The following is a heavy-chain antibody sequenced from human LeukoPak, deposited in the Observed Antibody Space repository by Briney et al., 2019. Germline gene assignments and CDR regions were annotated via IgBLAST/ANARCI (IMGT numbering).Heavy chain of an antibody. CDR3: ARLGRAYMPLTVFDY. CDR1: GYNFTSYW. J-gene: IGHJ4*02. Sequence: GESLKISCKGSGYNFTSYWIGWVRQMPGKGLEWMGIIYPGDSDTRYSPSFQGQVTISADKSISTAHLQWSSLKASDTAMYYCARLGRAYMPLTVFDYWGQGTLVTVSS. D-gene: IGHD4-11*01. CDR2: IYPGDSDT. V-gene: IGHV5-51*01.